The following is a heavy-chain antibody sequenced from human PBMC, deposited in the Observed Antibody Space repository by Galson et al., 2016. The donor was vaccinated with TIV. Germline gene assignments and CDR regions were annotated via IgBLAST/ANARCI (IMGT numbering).Heavy chain of an antibody. Sequence: SLRLSCAASGLIVTDNSMTWVRQAPGKGLEWVALIYDDGKKMYADSVQGRFTISRDSSKNVLYLQRTSLRGEDTAVYFWARDRRHCGNECFLRYYYGMDVWGQGTTVTVSS. D-gene: IGHD2-21*01. V-gene: IGHV3-66*02. CDR1: GLIVTDNS. J-gene: IGHJ6*02. CDR2: IYDDGKK. CDR3: ARDRRHCGNECFLRYYYGMDV.